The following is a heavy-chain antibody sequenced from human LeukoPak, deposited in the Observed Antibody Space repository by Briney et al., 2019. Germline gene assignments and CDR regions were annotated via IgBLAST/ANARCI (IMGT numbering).Heavy chain of an antibody. CDR2: IYYSGST. CDR1: GGSITNYY. D-gene: IGHD3-3*01. Sequence: SETLSLTCTVSGGSITNYYWSWIRQPPGKGLEWIGYIYYSGSTNYNPSLKSRVTISVDTSKKQFSLKLSSVTPADTAIYYCARNYDFWSIDYWGQGTLVTVSS. J-gene: IGHJ4*02. CDR3: ARNYDFWSIDY. V-gene: IGHV4-59*01.